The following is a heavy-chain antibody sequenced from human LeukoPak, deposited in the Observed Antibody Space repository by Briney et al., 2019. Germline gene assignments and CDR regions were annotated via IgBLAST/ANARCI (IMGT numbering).Heavy chain of an antibody. D-gene: IGHD2-21*02. CDR1: GFTFSDYY. J-gene: IGHJ4*02. Sequence: GGSLRLSCAGSGFTFSDYYMSWIRQAPGKGLEWLSYISSSGSATYYAASVKGRFTISRDNAKNSLFLQMNSLRAEDTAVYYCASPHCGGDCPIDYWGQGTLVTVSS. V-gene: IGHV3-11*04. CDR3: ASPHCGGDCPIDY. CDR2: ISSSGSAT.